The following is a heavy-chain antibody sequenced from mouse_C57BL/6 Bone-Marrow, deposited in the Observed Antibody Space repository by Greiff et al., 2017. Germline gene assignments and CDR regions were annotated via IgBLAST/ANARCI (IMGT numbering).Heavy chain of an antibody. CDR3: ARGVRGSSLYYFDY. J-gene: IGHJ2*01. Sequence: EVQLQQSGPELVKPGASVKIPCKASGYTFTDYNMDWVKQSHGKSLEWIGDINPNNGGTIYNQKFKGKATLTVDKSSSTAYMELRSLTSEDTAVYYCARGVRGSSLYYFDYWGQGPTLTVSS. D-gene: IGHD1-1*01. CDR1: GYTFTDYN. V-gene: IGHV1-18*01. CDR2: INPNNGGT.